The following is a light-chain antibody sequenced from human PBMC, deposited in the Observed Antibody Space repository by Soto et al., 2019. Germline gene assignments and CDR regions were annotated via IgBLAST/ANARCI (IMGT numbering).Light chain of an antibody. V-gene: IGLV2-14*01. CDR1: SSDVGGYNY. Sequence: QSALTQPASVSGSPGQSITISCTGTSSDVGGYNYVSWYQHHPGEAPKLMIYEVSNRPSGVFNRFSGSKSGNTASLTISGLQADDEADYYCSSYTSSSTLSFGGGTKVTVL. CDR3: SSYTSSSTLS. J-gene: IGLJ2*01. CDR2: EVS.